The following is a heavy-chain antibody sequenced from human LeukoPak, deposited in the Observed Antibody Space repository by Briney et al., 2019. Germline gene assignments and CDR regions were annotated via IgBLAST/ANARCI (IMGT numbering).Heavy chain of an antibody. D-gene: IGHD2-2*01. CDR2: INPCDSDT. J-gene: IGHJ5*02. CDR1: GYSFTSYW. Sequence: GESLKISCKGSGYSFTSYWIGWVRQMPGKGLEWMGIINPCDSDTRYSPSFQGQVTISADKSISTAYLQWSSLKASDTAMYYCARRGGYCSSTSCYLGDWFDPWGQGTRVTVSS. CDR3: ARRGGYCSSTSCYLGDWFDP. V-gene: IGHV5-51*01.